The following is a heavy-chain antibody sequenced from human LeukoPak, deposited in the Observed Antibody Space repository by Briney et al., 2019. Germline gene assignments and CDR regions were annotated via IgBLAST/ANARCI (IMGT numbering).Heavy chain of an antibody. D-gene: IGHD3-22*01. V-gene: IGHV1-69*05. CDR2: IIPIFGTA. CDR1: GGTFSSYA. CDR3: ARGTYYYDSSGSSWFDP. J-gene: IGHJ5*02. Sequence: GASVKVSCKASGGTFSSYAISWVRQAPGQGLEWMGGIIPIFGTANYAQKFQGRVTITTGESTSTAYMELSSLRSEDTAVYYCARGTYYYDSSGSSWFDPWGQGTLVTVSS.